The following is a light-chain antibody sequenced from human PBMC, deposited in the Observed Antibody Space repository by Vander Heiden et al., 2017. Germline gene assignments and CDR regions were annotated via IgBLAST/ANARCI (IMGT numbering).Light chain of an antibody. CDR1: SSNIGRNY. CDR2: RNN. V-gene: IGLV1-47*01. CDR3: AAWDDSLSGVV. Sequence: QSVLTQPPPASGTPGQRVTISCSGSSSNIGRNYVYWYQQLPETAPKLLIYRNNQRPSGVPDRFSGSKSGTSATLAISGLRSEDEADYYCAAWDDSLSGVVFGGGTKLTVL. J-gene: IGLJ2*01.